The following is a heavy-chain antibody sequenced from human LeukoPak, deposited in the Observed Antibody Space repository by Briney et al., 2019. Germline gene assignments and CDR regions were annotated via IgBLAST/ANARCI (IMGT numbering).Heavy chain of an antibody. D-gene: IGHD1-7*01. CDR3: ARGYNWNYGSDYYYYMDV. CDR1: GGSISSYY. J-gene: IGHJ6*03. Sequence: SETLSLTCTVSGGSISSYYWSWIRQPAGKGLEWIGRIYTSGSTNYNPSLKSRVTMSVDTSKNQFSLKLSSVTAADTAVYYCARGYNWNYGSDYYYYMDVWGKGTTVTVSS. CDR2: IYTSGST. V-gene: IGHV4-4*07.